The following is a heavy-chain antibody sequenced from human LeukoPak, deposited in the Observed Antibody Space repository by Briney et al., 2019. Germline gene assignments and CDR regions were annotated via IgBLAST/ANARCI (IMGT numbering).Heavy chain of an antibody. J-gene: IGHJ2*01. CDR3: ARGGPSPTTVTSNWYFDL. Sequence: ASVKVSCKASGYTFTDCYMHWVRQAPGQGLEWMGWIDPNSGGTKYAQRFQGRVTMTRDTSITTAYMELSRLRSDDTAVYYCARGGPSPTTVTSNWYFDLWGRGTLVTVSS. CDR1: GYTFTDCY. V-gene: IGHV1-2*02. CDR2: IDPNSGGT. D-gene: IGHD4-11*01.